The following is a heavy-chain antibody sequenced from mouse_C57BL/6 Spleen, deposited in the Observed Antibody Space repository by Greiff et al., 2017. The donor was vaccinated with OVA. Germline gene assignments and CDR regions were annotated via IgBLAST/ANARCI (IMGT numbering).Heavy chain of an antibody. J-gene: IGHJ3*01. CDR1: GFNIKDDY. Sequence: EVQLQQSGAELVRPGASVKLSCTASGFNIKDDYMHWVKQRPEQGLEWIGWIDPENGDTEYASKFQGKATITADTSSNTAYLQLSSLTSEDTAVYYCTAYYSNHEVAYWGQGTLVTVSA. D-gene: IGHD2-5*01. CDR3: TAYYSNHEVAY. CDR2: IDPENGDT. V-gene: IGHV14-4*01.